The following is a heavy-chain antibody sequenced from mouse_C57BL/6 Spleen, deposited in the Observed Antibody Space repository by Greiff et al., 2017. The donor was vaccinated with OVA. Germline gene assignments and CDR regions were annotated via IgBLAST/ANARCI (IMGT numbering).Heavy chain of an antibody. Sequence: QVQLQQSGAELARPGASVKLSCKASGYTFTNYGISGVKQRTGQGLEWIGEIYPRSGNTYYNEKFKGKATLTAAKSSSTAYMELRSLTSEDSAVYFCARLTTVVAGAMDYWGQGTSVTVSS. J-gene: IGHJ4*01. V-gene: IGHV1-81*01. D-gene: IGHD1-1*01. CDR3: ARLTTVVAGAMDY. CDR2: IYPRSGNT. CDR1: GYTFTNYG.